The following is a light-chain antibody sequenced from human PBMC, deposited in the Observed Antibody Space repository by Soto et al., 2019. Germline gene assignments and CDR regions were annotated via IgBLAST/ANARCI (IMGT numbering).Light chain of an antibody. J-gene: IGLJ1*01. V-gene: IGLV2-14*01. CDR1: SSDVGTYNY. CDR3: SSYTSNTDYL. Sequence: QSVLTQPASVSGSPGQSFTISCTGTSSDVGTYNYVSWYQQHPGKAPKLIIYEVSNRPSGVSNRFSVSNSGNTASLPISGLQAEDEADYYCSSYTSNTDYLFGSGTKVTVL. CDR2: EVS.